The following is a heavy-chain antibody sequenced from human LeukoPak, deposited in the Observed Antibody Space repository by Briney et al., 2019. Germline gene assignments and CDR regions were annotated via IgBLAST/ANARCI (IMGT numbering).Heavy chain of an antibody. CDR2: IYYSGST. J-gene: IGHJ5*02. Sequence: SETLSLTCTVSGGSISSYYWSWIRQPPGKGLGWIGYIYYSGSTNYNPSLKSRVTISVDTSKNQFSLKLSSVTAADTAVYYCAREAHGYCSGGSCLDPNWFDPWGQGTLVTVSS. CDR3: AREAHGYCSGGSCLDPNWFDP. CDR1: GGSISSYY. D-gene: IGHD2-15*01. V-gene: IGHV4-59*01.